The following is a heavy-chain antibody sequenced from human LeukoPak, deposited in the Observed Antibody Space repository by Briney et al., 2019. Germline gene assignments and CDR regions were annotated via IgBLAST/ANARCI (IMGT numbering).Heavy chain of an antibody. Sequence: GGSLRLSCAASGFTFRTYGMSWVRQAPGKGLEWVSSIRSSGESTYYADSVKGRFTISRDNSKNTLYLQMNSLRAEDTAVYYCANHRSYCSGGTCYRTPFAYWGQGTLVTVSS. CDR2: IRSSGEST. J-gene: IGHJ4*02. D-gene: IGHD2-15*01. CDR3: ANHRSYCSGGTCYRTPFAY. V-gene: IGHV3-23*01. CDR1: GFTFRTYG.